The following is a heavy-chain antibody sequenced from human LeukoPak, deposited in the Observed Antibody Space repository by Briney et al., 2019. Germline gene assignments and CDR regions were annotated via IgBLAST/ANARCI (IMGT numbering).Heavy chain of an antibody. Sequence: SVKVSCKASGGTFSSYAISWVRQAPGQGLEWMGGIIPIFGTANYAQKFQGRVTITADESTSTAYMELSSLRSEDTVVYYCARVRGWSVRNYYYYMDVWGKGTTVTVSS. CDR1: GGTFSSYA. J-gene: IGHJ6*03. CDR2: IIPIFGTA. V-gene: IGHV1-69*13. CDR3: ARVRGWSVRNYYYYMDV. D-gene: IGHD3-3*01.